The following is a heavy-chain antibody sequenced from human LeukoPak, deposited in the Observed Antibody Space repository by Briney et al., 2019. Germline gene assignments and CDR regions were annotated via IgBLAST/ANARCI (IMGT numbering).Heavy chain of an antibody. D-gene: IGHD5-12*01. Sequence: ASVKVSCKASGYTFTSYYMHWVRQAPGQGLEWMGWINTNTGNPTYAQGFTGRFVFSLDTSVSTAYLQISSLKAEDTAVYYCARDGYSGYDYGAFDIWGQGTMVTVSS. CDR2: INTNTGNP. CDR3: ARDGYSGYDYGAFDI. V-gene: IGHV7-4-1*02. CDR1: GYTFTSYY. J-gene: IGHJ3*02.